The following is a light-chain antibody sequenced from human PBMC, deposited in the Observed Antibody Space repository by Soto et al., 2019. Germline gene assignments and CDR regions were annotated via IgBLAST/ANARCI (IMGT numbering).Light chain of an antibody. CDR2: GAS. CDR3: QQYGASPLFT. Sequence: EVVLTQSPGTLSLSPGERATLSCRASQGVTTAYLAWYQHKPGQAPRLLIYGASNRATGIPDRFSGSGSGTDFTLTLSRREPEDFAVYSCQQYGASPLFTFGPGTKVDLK. J-gene: IGKJ3*01. V-gene: IGKV3-20*01. CDR1: QGVTTAY.